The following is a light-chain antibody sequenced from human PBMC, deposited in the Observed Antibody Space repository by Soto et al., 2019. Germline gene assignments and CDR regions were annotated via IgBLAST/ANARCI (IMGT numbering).Light chain of an antibody. CDR1: SSDVGNYNL. J-gene: IGLJ2*01. Sequence: QSALTQPASVSGSPGQSITISCTGTSSDVGNYNLVSWYQQHPGKAPKFIIYEDTKRPSGVSSRFSGSKSGNTASLTISGLQAEDEADYYCCSYAGNTTLVFGGGTQLTVL. CDR2: EDT. CDR3: CSYAGNTTLV. V-gene: IGLV2-23*01.